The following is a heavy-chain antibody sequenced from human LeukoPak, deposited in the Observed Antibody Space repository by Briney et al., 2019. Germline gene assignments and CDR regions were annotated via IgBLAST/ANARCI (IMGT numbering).Heavy chain of an antibody. CDR2: ISAYNGDT. D-gene: IGHD3-10*01. J-gene: IGHJ4*02. V-gene: IGHV1-18*01. Sequence: ASVKVSCKASGYTFTSHGITWVRQAPGQGFEWMGWISAYNGDTKYPETSQVRVTLATDTSTNTVYMELRNLKSDDTAVYYCARGGSGSYYDYWGQGTLITVSS. CDR3: ARGGSGSYYDY. CDR1: GYTFTSHG.